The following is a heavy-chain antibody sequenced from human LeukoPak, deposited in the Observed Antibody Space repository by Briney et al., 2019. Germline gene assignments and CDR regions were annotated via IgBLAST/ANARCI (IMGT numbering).Heavy chain of an antibody. Sequence: PGGSLRLSCAASGFTFSSYWMHWVRQAPGKGLVWVSRVNSDGSSTTYADSVKGRFTISRDNAKNTLHLQMSSLRAEDTAVYYCARPADYGDFEYWGQGTLVTVSS. CDR3: ARPADYGDFEY. J-gene: IGHJ4*02. D-gene: IGHD4-17*01. CDR2: VNSDGSST. CDR1: GFTFSSYW. V-gene: IGHV3-74*01.